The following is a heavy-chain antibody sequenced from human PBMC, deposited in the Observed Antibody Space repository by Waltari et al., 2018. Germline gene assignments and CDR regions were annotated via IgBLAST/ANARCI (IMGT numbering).Heavy chain of an antibody. V-gene: IGHV4-34*02. J-gene: IGHJ5*02. CDR1: GGSFSGYY. CDR2: IDHSGVT. CDR3: ALSRYGLASPKFDP. Sequence: QVQVQQWGAGLVKPSETLSLTCAVYGGSFSGYYWSCLRQPPGKALEWIGEIDHSGVTNYNPSRTSRATISVDTSRNQLSLKRTSVTAADTAIYYCALSRYGLASPKFDPWGQGTLVTVSS. D-gene: IGHD4-17*01.